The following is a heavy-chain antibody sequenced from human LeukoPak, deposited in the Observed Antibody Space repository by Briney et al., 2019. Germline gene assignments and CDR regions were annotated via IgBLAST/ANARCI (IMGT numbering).Heavy chain of an antibody. CDR3: ARGGGEYYYDSSGYYYALDY. J-gene: IGHJ4*02. V-gene: IGHV3-43D*03. CDR1: GFTFDDYA. Sequence: PGGSLRLSCAASGFTFDDYAMHWVRQPPGKGLEWVSDISWDGRVTYYADSVRGRFTISRDNSRNSLYLQMNSLRSEDTAVYYCARGGGEYYYDSSGYYYALDYWGQGTLVTVSS. CDR2: ISWDGRVT. D-gene: IGHD3-22*01.